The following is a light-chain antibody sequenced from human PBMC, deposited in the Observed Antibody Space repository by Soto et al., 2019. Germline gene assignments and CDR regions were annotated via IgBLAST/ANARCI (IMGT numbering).Light chain of an antibody. CDR2: AAS. V-gene: IGKV1-39*01. CDR1: QSISNY. Sequence: DIQMTQSPSSLSASVGDRVTITCRASQSISNYLNWYQQKPGKAPKVLIYAASSLQSGVPSRFSGGGSGTNFTLAISSLQPEDFATYYCHQTYSTPLTFGGGTKVEI. CDR3: HQTYSTPLT. J-gene: IGKJ4*01.